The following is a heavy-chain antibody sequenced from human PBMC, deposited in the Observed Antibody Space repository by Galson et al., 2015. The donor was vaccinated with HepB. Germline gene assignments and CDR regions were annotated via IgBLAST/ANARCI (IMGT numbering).Heavy chain of an antibody. D-gene: IGHD6-13*01. V-gene: IGHV3-23*01. CDR2: IRGSDDAT. CDR3: AQLGYSSNWRLGYFDC. CDR1: ESSFSTYG. J-gene: IGHJ4*02. Sequence: SLRLSCAASESSFSTYGMTWVRQAPGKGLEWVSAIRGSDDATFYADSVKGRFTISRDNSKNTLFLHMNSLRAEDTAIYYCAQLGYSSNWRLGYFDCWGQGTLVTVSS.